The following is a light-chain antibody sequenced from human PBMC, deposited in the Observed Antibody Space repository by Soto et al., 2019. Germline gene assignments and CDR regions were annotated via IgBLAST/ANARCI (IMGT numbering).Light chain of an antibody. Sequence: DNQMTQSPSTLSASVGDRVTITCRASQSISSWLAWYQQKPGKAPKLLIYDASSLESGVPSRFSGSGSGTEFTLTISSLQSDDFATYYCQQYNSYSRTFGQGTKVDIK. CDR2: DAS. CDR1: QSISSW. V-gene: IGKV1-5*01. J-gene: IGKJ1*01. CDR3: QQYNSYSRT.